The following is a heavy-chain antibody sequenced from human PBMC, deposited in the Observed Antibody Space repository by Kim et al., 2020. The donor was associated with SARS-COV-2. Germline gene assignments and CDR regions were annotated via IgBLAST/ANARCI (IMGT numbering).Heavy chain of an antibody. Sequence: GASLKISCKGSGYTFTSYWIGWVRQMPGKGLEWMGIIYPGDSNTRYSPSFQGQVTISADKSISTAYLQWSSLKASDTAMYYCARHRRITGTTVPFDQWGQGTLVTVSS. D-gene: IGHD1-7*01. CDR1: GYTFTSYW. CDR3: ARHRRITGTTVPFDQ. J-gene: IGHJ4*02. CDR2: IYPGDSNT. V-gene: IGHV5-51*01.